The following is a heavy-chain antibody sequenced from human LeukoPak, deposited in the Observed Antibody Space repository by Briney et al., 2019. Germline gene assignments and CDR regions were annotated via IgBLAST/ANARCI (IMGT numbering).Heavy chain of an antibody. CDR3: ATLRGQQWLVPLFDY. Sequence: ASVTVSCKASGYTFTSYGISWVRQAPGQGLEWMGWISAYNGNTNYAQKLQGRVTMTTDTSTSTAYMELRSLRSDDTAVYYCATLRGQQWLVPLFDYWGQGTLVTVSS. CDR1: GYTFTSYG. J-gene: IGHJ4*02. V-gene: IGHV1-18*01. CDR2: ISAYNGNT. D-gene: IGHD6-19*01.